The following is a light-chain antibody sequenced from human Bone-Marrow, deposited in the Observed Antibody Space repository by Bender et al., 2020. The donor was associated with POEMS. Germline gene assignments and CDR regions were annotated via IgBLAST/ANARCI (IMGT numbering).Light chain of an antibody. J-gene: IGLJ1*01. CDR3: CSYTTSSAPYV. CDR2: DVN. Sequence: QSALTQPDSVSGSPGQSITISCTGTSTDVGGYKYVSWYQHHPGKAPKLIMYDVNNRPSGVSSRFSGSKSGNTASLTISGLQAEDEADYYCCSYTTSSAPYVFGTGTKVTVL. CDR1: STDVGGYKY. V-gene: IGLV2-14*03.